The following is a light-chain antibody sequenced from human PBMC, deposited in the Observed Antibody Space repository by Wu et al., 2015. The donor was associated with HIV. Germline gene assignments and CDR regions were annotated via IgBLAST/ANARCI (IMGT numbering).Light chain of an antibody. CDR2: DAS. Sequence: DIQMTQSPSSLSASIGDRVTITCQASQDISNYLHWYQQKPGKAPKLLIYDASNLETGVPSRFSGSGSGTDFTFTISSLQPEDIATYYCQQYDNLLFTFGLGPKWISN. CDR1: QDISNY. J-gene: IGKJ3*01. CDR3: QQYDNLLFT. V-gene: IGKV1-33*01.